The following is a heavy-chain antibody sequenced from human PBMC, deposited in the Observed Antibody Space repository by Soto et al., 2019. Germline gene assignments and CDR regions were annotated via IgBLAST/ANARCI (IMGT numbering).Heavy chain of an antibody. CDR2: IYHSGST. V-gene: IGHV4-38-2*01. D-gene: IGHD2-2*01. CDR3: ARDIVVVPAASGPGGMDV. J-gene: IGHJ6*02. Sequence: LSLTCAVSGYSISSGYYWGWIRQPPGKGLEWIGSIYHSGSTYYNPSLKSRVTISVDTSKNQFSLKLSSVTAADTAVYYCARDIVVVPAASGPGGMDVWGQGTTVTVS. CDR1: GYSISSGYY.